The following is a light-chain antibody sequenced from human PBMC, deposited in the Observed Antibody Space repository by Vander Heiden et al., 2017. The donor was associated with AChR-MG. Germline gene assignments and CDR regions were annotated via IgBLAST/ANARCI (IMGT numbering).Light chain of an antibody. CDR2: EVS. CDR1: SSDVGSYNL. CDR3: CSYATSSTSLYV. J-gene: IGLJ1*01. V-gene: IGLV2-23*02. Sequence: QSALTQPASVSGSPGQSTTISCTGTSSDVGSYNLVSWYQHHPGKAPKLMIYEVSKRPSGVSNRFSGSKSGNTASLTISGLQAEDEADYYCCSYATSSTSLYVFGTGTKVTVL.